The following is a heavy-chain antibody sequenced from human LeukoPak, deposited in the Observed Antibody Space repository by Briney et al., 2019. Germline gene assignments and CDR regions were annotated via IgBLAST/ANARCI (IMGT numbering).Heavy chain of an antibody. CDR1: GGTFSSYA. D-gene: IGHD3-3*01. V-gene: IGHV1-69*05. CDR2: IIPIFGTA. J-gene: IGHJ6*03. Sequence: SVKVSCKASGGTFSSYAISWVRQAPGQGLEWMGGIIPIFGTANYAQKFQGRVTITTDESTSTAYMELSSLRSEDSAVYYCASGQPIFGVVIAYYMDVWGKGTTVTVSS. CDR3: ASGQPIFGVVIAYYMDV.